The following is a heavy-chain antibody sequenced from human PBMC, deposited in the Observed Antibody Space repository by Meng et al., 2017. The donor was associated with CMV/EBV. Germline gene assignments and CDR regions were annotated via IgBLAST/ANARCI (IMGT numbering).Heavy chain of an antibody. J-gene: IGHJ4*02. V-gene: IGHV4-39*07. CDR1: GGSISSSSYY. D-gene: IGHD2-2*01. Sequence: SETLSLTCTVSGGSISSSSYYWGWIRQPPGKGLEWIGSIYYSGSTYYNPSLKSRVTISVDTSKNQFSLKLSSVTAADTAVYYCASDLRYCSSTSCYARGKLFDYWGQGTLVTVSS. CDR2: IYYSGST. CDR3: ASDLRYCSSTSCYARGKLFDY.